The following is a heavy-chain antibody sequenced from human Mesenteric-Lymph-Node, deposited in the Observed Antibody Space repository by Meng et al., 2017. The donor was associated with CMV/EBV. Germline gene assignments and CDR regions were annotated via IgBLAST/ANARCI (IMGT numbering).Heavy chain of an antibody. Sequence: SGPTLVKPTETLTLTCTVSGSSLSNARMGVSWIRQPPGKALEWLAHIFSNDEKSYSTSLKSRLTISKDTSKSQVVLTMTNMDPVDTATYYCARIAEEGAELDPWGQGTLVTVSS. V-gene: IGHV2-26*01. J-gene: IGHJ5*02. CDR1: GSSLSNARMG. D-gene: IGHD1-26*01. CDR3: ARIAEEGAELDP. CDR2: IFSNDEK.